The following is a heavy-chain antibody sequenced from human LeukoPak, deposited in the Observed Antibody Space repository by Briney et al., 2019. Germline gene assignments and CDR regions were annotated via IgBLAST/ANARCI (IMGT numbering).Heavy chain of an antibody. J-gene: IGHJ4*02. CDR1: GFTFSTYS. Sequence: GGSLRLSCAASGFTFSTYSMNWLRLAPGKGLEWVSSISPDSNYKYYVDSVKGRFTISRDNAKSSLYLQMNSLRAENTAVYYCVRGGYRGFDYEYWGQGTLVTVSS. CDR3: VRGGYRGFDYEY. CDR2: ISPDSNYK. V-gene: IGHV3-21*01. D-gene: IGHD5-12*01.